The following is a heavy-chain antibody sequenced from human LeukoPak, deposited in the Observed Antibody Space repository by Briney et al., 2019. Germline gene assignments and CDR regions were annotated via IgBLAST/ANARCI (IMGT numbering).Heavy chain of an antibody. D-gene: IGHD5-18*01. CDR1: GGSISSYY. CDR2: IYYSGST. CDR3: ARSGYSYGADAFDI. J-gene: IGHJ3*02. V-gene: IGHV4-59*01. Sequence: SETLSLTCIVSGGSISSYYWSWIRQPPGKGLEWIGYIYYSGSTNYNPSLKSRVTISVDTSRTQFSLKLSSVTAADTAVYYCARSGYSYGADAFDIWGQGAMVTVSS.